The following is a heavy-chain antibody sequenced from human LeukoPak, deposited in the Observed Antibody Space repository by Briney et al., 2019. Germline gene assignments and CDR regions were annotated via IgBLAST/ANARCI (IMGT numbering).Heavy chain of an antibody. CDR3: ASRDKGYYYGMDV. D-gene: IGHD5-24*01. J-gene: IGHJ6*02. V-gene: IGHV3-66*01. Sequence: PGGSLRLSCAASGFTFDDYSMSWVRQAPGKGLEWVSLLYSGGSTYYADSVKGRFSISRDNSKNTLYLQMNSLRAEDTAVYYCASRDKGYYYGMDVWGQGTTVTVSS. CDR1: GFTFDDYS. CDR2: LYSGGST.